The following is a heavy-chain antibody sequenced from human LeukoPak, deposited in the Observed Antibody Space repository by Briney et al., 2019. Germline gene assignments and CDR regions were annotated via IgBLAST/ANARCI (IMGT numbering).Heavy chain of an antibody. CDR1: GFTLSSNS. J-gene: IGHJ3*02. Sequence: GGSLRLSCAASGFTLSSNSMSWVRQAPGQGLEWVSVIYSGGGTYYEDSVKGQFTICRDISKNTLYLQTNSLRGEGTAVYYCARGRYSTTWATFEAFDIWGQGTMVTVSS. CDR2: IYSGGGT. V-gene: IGHV3-53*01. CDR3: ARGRYSTTWATFEAFDI. D-gene: IGHD6-13*01.